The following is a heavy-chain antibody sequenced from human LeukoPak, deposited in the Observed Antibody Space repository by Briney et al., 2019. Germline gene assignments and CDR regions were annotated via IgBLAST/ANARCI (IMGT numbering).Heavy chain of an antibody. J-gene: IGHJ4*02. V-gene: IGHV3-7*04. CDR3: ARDGGYCSSTGCYDRLDS. Sequence: GGSLRLSCAASGFTFSSYWMTWVRQAPGKGLEWVANIKQDGSEKYYVDSVKGRFTISRDNAKNSLHLQMNSLRAEDTAVYYCARDGGYCSSTGCYDRLDSWGQGTLSPSPQ. CDR1: GFTFSSYW. D-gene: IGHD2-2*01. CDR2: IKQDGSEK.